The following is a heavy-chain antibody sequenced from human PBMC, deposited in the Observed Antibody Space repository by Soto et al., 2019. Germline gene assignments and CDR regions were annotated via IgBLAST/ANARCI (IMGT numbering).Heavy chain of an antibody. CDR2: IYYSGST. J-gene: IGHJ4*02. CDR3: AKYSSSYYTFDY. Sequence: SETLSLTCTVSGGSISSYYWSWIRQPPGKGLEWIGYIYYSGSTNYNPSLKSRVTISVDTSKNQFSLKLSSVTAADTAVYYCAKYSSSYYTFDYWGQGTLVTVSS. D-gene: IGHD6-13*01. V-gene: IGHV4-59*01. CDR1: GGSISSYY.